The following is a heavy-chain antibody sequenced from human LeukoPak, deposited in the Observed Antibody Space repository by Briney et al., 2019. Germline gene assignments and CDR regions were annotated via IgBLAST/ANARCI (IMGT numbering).Heavy chain of an antibody. J-gene: IGHJ4*02. V-gene: IGHV4-61*02. Sequence: PSQTLSLTCTVSGGSISSGSYYWSWIRQPAGKGLEWIGRIYTSGSTNYNPSLKSRVTISVDRSKNQFSLKLSSVTAADTAVYYCAREGGQMATTTAHWGQGTLVTVSS. CDR2: IYTSGST. CDR3: AREGGQMATTTAH. D-gene: IGHD5-24*01. CDR1: GGSISSGSYY.